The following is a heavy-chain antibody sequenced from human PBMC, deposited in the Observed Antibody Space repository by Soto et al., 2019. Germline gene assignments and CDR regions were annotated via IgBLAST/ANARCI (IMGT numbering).Heavy chain of an antibody. V-gene: IGHV3-48*01. CDR2: IRSSGSPT. D-gene: IGHD2-2*01. J-gene: IGHJ4*02. Sequence: PGGSLRLSCVASGFAFSNYSMNWVRQAPGKGLKWVSYIRSSGSPTYYAGSVKGRFTISRDNAKKSLYLQMNSLRAEDTAVYYCARMTSSISPGCWGQGTLVTVSS. CDR1: GFAFSNYS. CDR3: ARMTSSISPGC.